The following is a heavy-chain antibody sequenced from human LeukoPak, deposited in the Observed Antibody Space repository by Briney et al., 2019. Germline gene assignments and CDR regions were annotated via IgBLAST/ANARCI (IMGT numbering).Heavy chain of an antibody. V-gene: IGHV1-46*01. Sequence: ASVKVSCKASGYTFTSYYMHWVRQAPGQGLERMGIINPSGGSTSYAQKFQGRVTMTRDMSTSTVYMELSSLRSEDTAVYYCARGRGGSTRNYYYMDVWGKGTTVTVSS. CDR1: GYTFTSYY. D-gene: IGHD2-2*01. J-gene: IGHJ6*03. CDR2: INPSGGST. CDR3: ARGRGGSTRNYYYMDV.